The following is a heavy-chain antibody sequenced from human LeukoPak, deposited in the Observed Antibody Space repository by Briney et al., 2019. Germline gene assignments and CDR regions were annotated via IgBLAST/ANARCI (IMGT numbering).Heavy chain of an antibody. CDR2: INPNSGGT. D-gene: IGHD2-21*02. CDR1: GYTFTGYY. Sequence: GASVKVSCKASGYTFTGYYMHWVRQAPGQGLEWTGWINPNSGGTHYAQKFQGRVTMTRDTSISTAYMELSRLRSDDTAVYYCAREQSGGDCKDWGQGTLVTVSS. CDR3: AREQSGGDCKD. V-gene: IGHV1-2*02. J-gene: IGHJ4*02.